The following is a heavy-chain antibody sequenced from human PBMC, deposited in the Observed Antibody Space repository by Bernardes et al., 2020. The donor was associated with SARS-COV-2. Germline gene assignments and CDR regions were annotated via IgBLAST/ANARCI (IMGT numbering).Heavy chain of an antibody. Sequence: GGSLRLSCAASGFTFSHHAMTWVRQAPGKGLACVSAISHDGGVTHYSDSVRGRFTVSRDNSQNAPYLQMNNLRPDDTAVYYCMSGRSGTTAEGFWGQGALVTVSS. CDR1: GFTFSHHA. J-gene: IGHJ4*02. CDR3: MSGRSGTTAEGF. D-gene: IGHD1-26*01. CDR2: ISHDGGVT. V-gene: IGHV3-23*01.